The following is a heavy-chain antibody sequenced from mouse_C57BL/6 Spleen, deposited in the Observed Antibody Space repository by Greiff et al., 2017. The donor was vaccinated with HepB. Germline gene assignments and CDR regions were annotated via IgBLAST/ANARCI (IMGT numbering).Heavy chain of an antibody. V-gene: IGHV1-80*01. J-gene: IGHJ4*01. CDR3: AREGLNGNYEGDYAMDY. Sequence: QVQLQQSGAELVKPGASVKISCKASGYAFSSYWMNWVKQRPGKGLEWIGQIYPGDGDTNYNGKFKGKATLTADKSSSTAYMQLSSLTSEDSAVYFCAREGLNGNYEGDYAMDYWGQGTSVTVSS. CDR2: IYPGDGDT. CDR1: GYAFSSYW. D-gene: IGHD2-1*01.